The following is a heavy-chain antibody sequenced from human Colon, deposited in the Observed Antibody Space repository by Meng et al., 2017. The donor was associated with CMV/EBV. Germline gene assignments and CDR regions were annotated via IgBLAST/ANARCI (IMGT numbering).Heavy chain of an antibody. CDR2: VNWNSAAI. CDR1: EFIFDDFA. Sequence: SLKISCAASEFIFDDFAMHWVRQAPGKGLEWVATVNWNSAAIHYAGSVKGRFTISRDNAKNSLSLQMNSLRPEDTALYYCVKAQTTTQSNYFGDWGQGTLVTVSS. V-gene: IGHV3-9*01. J-gene: IGHJ4*02. CDR3: VKAQTTTQSNYFGD. D-gene: IGHD1-14*01.